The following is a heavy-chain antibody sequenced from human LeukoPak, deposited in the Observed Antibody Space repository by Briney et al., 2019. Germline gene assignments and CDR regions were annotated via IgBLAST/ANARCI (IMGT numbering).Heavy chain of an antibody. V-gene: IGHV1-46*01. D-gene: IGHD3-10*01. J-gene: IGHJ3*02. CDR2: INPSGGST. Sequence: GASVKVSCKASGYTFTSYYMHWVRQAPGQGLEWMGIINPSGGSTSYAQKFQGRVTMTRDTSTSTVYMELSSLRSEDTAVCYCARDKGSGSYYNPYAFDIWGQGTMVTVSS. CDR3: ARDKGSGSYYNPYAFDI. CDR1: GYTFTSYY.